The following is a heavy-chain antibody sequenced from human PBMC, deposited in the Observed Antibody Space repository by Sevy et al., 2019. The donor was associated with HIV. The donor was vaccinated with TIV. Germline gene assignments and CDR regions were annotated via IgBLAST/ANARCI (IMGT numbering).Heavy chain of an antibody. V-gene: IGHV3-64*01. CDR3: ARVPSSSRYYYYMDV. CDR2: ISSNGGST. Sequence: GESLKISCAASGFTFSSYAMHWVRQAPGKGLEYVSAISSNGGSTYYANSVKGRFTISRDNSKNTLYLQMGSLRAEDMAVYYCARVPSSSRYYYYMDVWGKGTTVTVSS. D-gene: IGHD6-6*01. CDR1: GFTFSSYA. J-gene: IGHJ6*03.